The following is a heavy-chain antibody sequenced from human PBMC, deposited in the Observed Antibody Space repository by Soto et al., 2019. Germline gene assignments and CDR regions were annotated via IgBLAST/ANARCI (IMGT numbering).Heavy chain of an antibody. D-gene: IGHD3-16*02. Sequence: GGSLRLSCAASGFTFSSYGMHWVRQAPGKGLEWVAVIWYDGSNKYYADSVKGRFTISRDNSKNTLYLQVNSLRAEDTAVYYCARGMITFGGVIVAAALDYWGQGTLVTVSS. J-gene: IGHJ4*02. CDR3: ARGMITFGGVIVAAALDY. CDR2: IWYDGSNK. V-gene: IGHV3-33*01. CDR1: GFTFSSYG.